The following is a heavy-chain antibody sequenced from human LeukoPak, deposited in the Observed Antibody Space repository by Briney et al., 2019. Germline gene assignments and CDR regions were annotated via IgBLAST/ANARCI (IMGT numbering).Heavy chain of an antibody. CDR3: AKAWAAAGTFDS. D-gene: IGHD6-13*01. J-gene: IGHJ4*02. CDR1: GGTFSNYA. Sequence: ASVKVSCKASGGTFSNYAISWVRQAPGLGLEWMGRIIPILGIANYAQKFQGRVTITADKSTSTAYMELSSLRSEDTAVYYCAKAWAAAGTFDSWGQGTLVTVSS. V-gene: IGHV1-69*04. CDR2: IIPILGIA.